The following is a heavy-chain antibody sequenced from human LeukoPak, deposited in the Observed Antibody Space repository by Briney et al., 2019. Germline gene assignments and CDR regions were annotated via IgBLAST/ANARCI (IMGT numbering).Heavy chain of an antibody. J-gene: IGHJ3*02. D-gene: IGHD3-22*01. CDR3: ARAGVWDYSDTSGYHNGAFDI. CDR1: GYTFTSYA. Sequence: ASVKVSCKASGYTFTSYAMHWVRQAPGQRLEWMGWINAGNGNTKYSQEFQGRVTMTRDTSISTAYMELSRLRSDDTALYYCARAGVWDYSDTSGYHNGAFDIWGQGTMVTVSS. CDR2: INAGNGNT. V-gene: IGHV1-3*01.